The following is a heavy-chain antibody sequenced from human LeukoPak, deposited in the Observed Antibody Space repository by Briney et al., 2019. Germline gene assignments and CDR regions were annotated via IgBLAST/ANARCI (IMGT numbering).Heavy chain of an antibody. CDR3: AKDIRRSGGSIDY. CDR2: ISWNSGSI. V-gene: IGHV3-9*01. Sequence: GRSLRLSCAASGFTFDDYAMHWVRQAPGKGLEWVSGISWNSGSIGYADSVKGRFTISRDNAKNSLYLQMNSLSAEDTALYYCAKDIRRSGGSIDYWGQGTLVTVSS. D-gene: IGHD2-15*01. J-gene: IGHJ4*02. CDR1: GFTFDDYA.